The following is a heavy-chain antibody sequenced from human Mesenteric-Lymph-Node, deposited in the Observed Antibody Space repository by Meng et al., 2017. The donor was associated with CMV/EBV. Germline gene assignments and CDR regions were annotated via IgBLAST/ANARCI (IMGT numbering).Heavy chain of an antibody. CDR2: ISDGGTTE. J-gene: IGHJ4*01. D-gene: IGHD3-10*01. CDR3: ARENYFRSGTYSTLGAFDY. CDR1: GFSFRNYA. Sequence: GESLKISCVASGFSFRNYAMNWVRQTPGKGLDWVAVISDGGTTEFYAHSLKGRFTISRDNSKNTLYLQMDNLRDADTAIYYCARENYFRSGTYSTLGAFDYWGRGTLVTSPQ. V-gene: IGHV3-30*04.